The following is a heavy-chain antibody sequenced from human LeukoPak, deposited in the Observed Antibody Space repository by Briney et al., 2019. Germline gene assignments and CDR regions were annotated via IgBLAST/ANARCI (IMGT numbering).Heavy chain of an antibody. V-gene: IGHV3-23*01. J-gene: IGHJ4*02. CDR2: LSDSGGKT. Sequence: GGSLRLSCAASGFVFSSYAMSWARQAPGKGLEWVSTLSDSGGKTYYADSVKGRFTISRDNSKNTLYLQMNSLRTEDTAVYYCAKVGLRLGGDYWGQGTLVTVSS. D-gene: IGHD4-17*01. CDR3: AKVGLRLGGDY. CDR1: GFVFSSYA.